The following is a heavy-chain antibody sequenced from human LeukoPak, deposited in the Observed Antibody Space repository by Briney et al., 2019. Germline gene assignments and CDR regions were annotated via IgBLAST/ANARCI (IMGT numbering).Heavy chain of an antibody. CDR1: GGTFSSYA. CDR2: IIPILGIA. CDR3: ARDCGGDCPTDY. V-gene: IGHV1-69*04. Sequence: SVKVSCKASGGTFSSYAISWVRQAPGQGLEWMGRIIPILGIANYAQKFQGRVTITADKSTSTAYMELSSLRSEDTAVYYCARDCGGDCPTDYWGQGTLVTVSS. D-gene: IGHD2-21*02. J-gene: IGHJ4*02.